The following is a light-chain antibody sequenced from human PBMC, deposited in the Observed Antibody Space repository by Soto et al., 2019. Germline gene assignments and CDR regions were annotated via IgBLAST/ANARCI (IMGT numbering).Light chain of an antibody. Sequence: QSALTQPASVSGSPGQSITISCTGTSSDVGAYNFVSWYQQHPGKAPKLIIYDVNNRPSEVSNRFSGSKSGNTASLTISGLQAEDEGDYYCSSFTTGVNYVFGIGTQLTVL. V-gene: IGLV2-14*03. CDR2: DVN. J-gene: IGLJ7*01. CDR1: SSDVGAYNF. CDR3: SSFTTGVNYV.